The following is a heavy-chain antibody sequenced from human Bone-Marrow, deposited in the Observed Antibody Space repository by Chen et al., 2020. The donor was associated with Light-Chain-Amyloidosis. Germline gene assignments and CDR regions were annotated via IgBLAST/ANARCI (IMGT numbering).Heavy chain of an antibody. CDR2: LSGTGGST. CDR1: GFPFSNYA. V-gene: IGHV3-23*01. CDR3: AKQMIQGPAFYYNYMDV. D-gene: IGHD3-16*01. J-gene: IGHJ6*03. Sequence: EVQLLDSGGGLVQPGGSLRLSCVASGFPFSNYAMSWVRQAPGKGLEWVASLSGTGGSTYNADSVQGRFTISRDTSKNTLYLQMSSLRVEDTAVYYCAKQMIQGPAFYYNYMDVWGKGTTVTVSS.